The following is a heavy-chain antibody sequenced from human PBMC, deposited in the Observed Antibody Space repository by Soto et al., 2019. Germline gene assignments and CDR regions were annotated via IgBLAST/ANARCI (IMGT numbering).Heavy chain of an antibody. CDR1: GFTFSSYG. J-gene: IGHJ4*02. CDR3: ARDRGSGYPDIVGLDY. Sequence: QVQLVESGGGVVQPGRSLRLSCAASGFTFSSYGMHWVRQAPGKGLEWVAVIWYDGSNKYYADSVKGRFTISRDNSKNTLYLQMNSLRAEDTAVYYCARDRGSGYPDIVGLDYWGQGTLVTVSS. V-gene: IGHV3-33*01. CDR2: IWYDGSNK. D-gene: IGHD3-22*01.